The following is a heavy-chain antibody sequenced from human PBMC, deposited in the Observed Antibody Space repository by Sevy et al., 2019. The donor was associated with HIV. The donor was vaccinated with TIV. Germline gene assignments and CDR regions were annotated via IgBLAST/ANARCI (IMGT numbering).Heavy chain of an antibody. CDR2: ISGSGGST. D-gene: IGHD3-10*01. J-gene: IGHJ4*02. CDR3: AKGEADYYGSGRYY. Sequence: GGSLRLSCAASGFTFSSYAMSWVRQAPGKGLEWVSAISGSGGSTYYADSVKGRFTISRDNSKNTLYLQMNSLRAEDSAVYYCAKGEADYYGSGRYYWGQGTLVTVSS. V-gene: IGHV3-23*01. CDR1: GFTFSSYA.